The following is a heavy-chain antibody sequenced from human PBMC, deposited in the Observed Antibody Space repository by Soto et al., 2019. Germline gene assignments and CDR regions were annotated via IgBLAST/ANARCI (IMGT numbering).Heavy chain of an antibody. D-gene: IGHD3-22*01. CDR1: GGSISSSSYY. V-gene: IGHV4-39*01. CDR2: IYYSEST. J-gene: IGHJ5*02. CDR3: ATYYYDSSCYPTNFDP. Sequence: SETLSLTCTVSGGSISSSSYYWGWFRQTPGKGLEWIGSIYYSESTDYNPSLKGRVTTSVDTSKNQFSLKLSSVTAADTAVYYCATYYYDSSCYPTNFDPWGQGTLVTVSS.